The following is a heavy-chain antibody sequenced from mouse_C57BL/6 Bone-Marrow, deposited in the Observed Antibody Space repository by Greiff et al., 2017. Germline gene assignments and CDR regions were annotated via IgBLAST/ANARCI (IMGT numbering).Heavy chain of an antibody. Sequence: VKLQESGAELARPGASVKLSCKASGYTFTSYGISWVKQRTGQGLEWIGEIYPRSGNTYYNEKFKGKATLTADKSSSTAYMELRSRTSEDSAVYFCARKEDYDGFAYWGQGTLVTVSA. CDR2: IYPRSGNT. V-gene: IGHV1-81*01. CDR1: GYTFTSYG. D-gene: IGHD2-4*01. J-gene: IGHJ3*01. CDR3: ARKEDYDGFAY.